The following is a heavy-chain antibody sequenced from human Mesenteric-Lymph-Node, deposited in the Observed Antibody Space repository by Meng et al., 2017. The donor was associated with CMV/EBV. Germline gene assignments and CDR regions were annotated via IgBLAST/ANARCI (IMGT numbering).Heavy chain of an antibody. D-gene: IGHD3-22*01. Sequence: SETLSLTCTVSPGGSIRSYYWNWIRQPPGKGLEWIVYIHYSGSANYNPSLKSRVTISADTSKNQFSLKLISVTAAGTAVYYCARDLYYWDDWGQGALVTVSS. CDR2: IHYSGSA. CDR1: PGGSIRSYY. V-gene: IGHV4-59*01. J-gene: IGHJ4*02. CDR3: ARDLYYWDD.